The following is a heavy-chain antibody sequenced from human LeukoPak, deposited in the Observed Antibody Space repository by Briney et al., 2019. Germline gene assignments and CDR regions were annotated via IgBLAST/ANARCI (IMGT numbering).Heavy chain of an antibody. CDR3: AKEREYYDSSGYSGFDY. J-gene: IGHJ4*02. CDR2: ISGSGGST. V-gene: IGHV3-23*01. CDR1: GFTFSSYA. Sequence: GGSLRLSCAASGFTFSSYAMSWVRQAPGKGLEWVSAISGSGGSTYYADSVKGRYTISRDNSKNTLYLQMNSLRAEDPAVYYCAKEREYYDSSGYSGFDYWGQGTLVTVSS. D-gene: IGHD3-22*01.